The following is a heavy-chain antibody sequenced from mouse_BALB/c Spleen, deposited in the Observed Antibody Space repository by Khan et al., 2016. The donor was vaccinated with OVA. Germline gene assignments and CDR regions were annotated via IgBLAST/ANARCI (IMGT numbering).Heavy chain of an antibody. D-gene: IGHD2-14*01. CDR1: GYTFTSYT. Sequence: QVQLKQSGSELARPGASVKMSCKASGYTFTSYTMHWVKQRPGQGLEWIGYINPSNGYTNYNQKFKDKATLNADKSSSTAYLQLSSLTSEDSAVYDCAREGAYYRYGGWFAFWGQGTLVTVSA. J-gene: IGHJ3*01. V-gene: IGHV1-4*01. CDR2: INPSNGYT. CDR3: AREGAYYRYGGWFAF.